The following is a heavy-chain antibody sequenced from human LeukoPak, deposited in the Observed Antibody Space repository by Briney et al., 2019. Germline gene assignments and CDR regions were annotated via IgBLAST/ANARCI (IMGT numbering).Heavy chain of an antibody. Sequence: SETLSLTCTVSGGFISSYYWSWIRQPAGKGLEWIGRIYTNGSTNYNPSLKSLVTMSVDTSKNHFSLKLSSVTAADTAVYYCARERYSGTFLYQFDYWGQGTLVTVSS. J-gene: IGHJ4*02. V-gene: IGHV4-4*07. CDR2: IYTNGST. CDR3: ARERYSGTFLYQFDY. D-gene: IGHD1-26*01. CDR1: GGFISSYY.